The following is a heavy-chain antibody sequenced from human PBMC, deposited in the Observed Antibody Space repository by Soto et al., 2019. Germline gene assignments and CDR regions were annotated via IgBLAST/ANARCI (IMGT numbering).Heavy chain of an antibody. J-gene: IGHJ6*02. CDR2: ISYDGSDK. CDR3: AKDHRGIAVAGDYYYYGMDV. V-gene: IGHV3-30*18. D-gene: IGHD6-19*01. CDR1: GFTFSTYG. Sequence: PGGSLRLSCAASGFTFSTYGMHWVRQAPGKGLEWVAVISYDGSDKYYADSVKGRFTISRDSSKNTLYLQVNSLRAEDTAVYYCAKDHRGIAVAGDYYYYGMDVWGQGTTVTVSS.